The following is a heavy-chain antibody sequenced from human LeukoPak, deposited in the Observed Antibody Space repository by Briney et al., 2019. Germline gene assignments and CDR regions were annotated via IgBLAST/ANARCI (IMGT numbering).Heavy chain of an antibody. D-gene: IGHD5-12*01. CDR1: GGSISSGDYY. J-gene: IGHJ6*03. CDR3: ARVMATFYYYYMDV. CDR2: IYYSGST. V-gene: IGHV4-30-4*08. Sequence: SETLSLTCTVSGGSISSGDYYWRWIRQPPGKGLEWIGYIYYSGSTYYNPSLKSRVTISVDTSKNQFSLKLSSVTAADTAVYYCARVMATFYYYYMDVWGKGTTVTVSS.